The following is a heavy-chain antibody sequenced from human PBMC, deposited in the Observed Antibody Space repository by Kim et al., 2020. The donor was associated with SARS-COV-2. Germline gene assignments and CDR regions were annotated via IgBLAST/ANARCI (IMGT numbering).Heavy chain of an antibody. CDR1: GFTFSSFA. CDR2: ITNGGTGT. J-gene: IGHJ4*02. V-gene: IGHV3-23*01. D-gene: IGHD1-26*01. CDR3: AKGGLSGSSDY. Sequence: GGSLRLSCAASGFTFSSFAMHWVRQAPGKGLEWVSLITNGGTGTYYAASVSGRFTISRDNSKNTLYLQMNSLRAEDTALNYCAKGGLSGSSDYWGRGTLV.